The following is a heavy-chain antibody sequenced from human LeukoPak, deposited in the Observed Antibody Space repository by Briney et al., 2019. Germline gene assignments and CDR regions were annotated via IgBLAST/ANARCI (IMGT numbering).Heavy chain of an antibody. J-gene: IGHJ6*03. Sequence: ASVKVSCTASGYTFTSYDINWVRQAPGQGLEWMGWMNPNSGNTGYAQKFQGRVTMTRNTSISTAYMELSSLRSEDTAVYYCARGEGWELLSYYYDYMDGWGKGTTVTVSS. CDR2: MNPNSGNT. CDR1: GYTFTSYD. D-gene: IGHD1-26*01. CDR3: ARGEGWELLSYYYDYMDG. V-gene: IGHV1-8*01.